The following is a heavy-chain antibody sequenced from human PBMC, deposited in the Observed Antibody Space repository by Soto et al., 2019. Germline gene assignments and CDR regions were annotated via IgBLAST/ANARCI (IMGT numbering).Heavy chain of an antibody. Sequence: EVQLLESGGGVVQPGGSLRLSCAASGFTFSNYAMGWVRQPPGKGLEWVSGISTSGGSTYYADSVKGRFTISGDNSKDTLYLTMNSLRAEDTAVYYWWVNSRYSAYDDYWGQGTLGTVSS. J-gene: IGHJ4*02. CDR1: GFTFSNYA. CDR2: ISTSGGST. D-gene: IGHD5-12*01. V-gene: IGHV3-23*01. CDR3: WVNSRYSAYDDY.